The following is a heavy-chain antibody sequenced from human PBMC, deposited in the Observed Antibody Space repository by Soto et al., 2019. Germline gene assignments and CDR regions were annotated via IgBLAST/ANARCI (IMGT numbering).Heavy chain of an antibody. V-gene: IGHV3-21*01. CDR1: GFTFSSYT. D-gene: IGHD1-1*01. Sequence: EVELVESGGGLVNPGGSLRLSCAASGFTFSSYTMIWVRQATGQGLEWFSSISSSSSYIYYADSMKGRFTISRDNAKNSLSLQMDSLRVADTAGYYCARDRQQLYYMDVWGRGTTVTVS. CDR2: ISSSSSYI. CDR3: ARDRQQLYYMDV. J-gene: IGHJ6*03.